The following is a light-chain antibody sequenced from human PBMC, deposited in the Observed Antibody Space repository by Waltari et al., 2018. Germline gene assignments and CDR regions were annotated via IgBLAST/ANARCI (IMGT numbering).Light chain of an antibody. CDR1: QGITSR. V-gene: IGKV1-12*01. J-gene: IGKJ3*01. CDR3: QQANTFPVT. Sequence: DIQMTQSTYAVSAFVGDRVIITCRASQGITSRLAWYQQKPGRAPKLLIYDASSLQSGVPSRFSGSGSETDFTLTINNLQPEDIATYFCQQANTFPVTFGPGTKVDIK. CDR2: DAS.